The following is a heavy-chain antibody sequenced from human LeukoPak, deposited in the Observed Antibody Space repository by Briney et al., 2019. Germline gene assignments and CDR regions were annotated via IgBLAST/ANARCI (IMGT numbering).Heavy chain of an antibody. CDR2: INIDGSST. J-gene: IGHJ4*02. CDR1: GFTFSSYW. Sequence: GGSLRLSCAASGFTFSSYWMHWVRQAPGKGLVWVSRINIDGSSTSYVDSVKGRFTISRDNANNTLYLQMNSLRAEDTAIYYCARAPYYFDSWGQGTLVTVSS. V-gene: IGHV3-74*01. CDR3: ARAPYYFDS.